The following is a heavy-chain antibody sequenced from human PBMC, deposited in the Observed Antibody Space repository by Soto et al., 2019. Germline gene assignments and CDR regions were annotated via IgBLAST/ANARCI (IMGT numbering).Heavy chain of an antibody. D-gene: IGHD6-19*01. Sequence: EVQLLESGGGLVQPGGSLRLSCAASGFTFSSYAMSWVRQAPGKGLEWVSAISGSGGSTYYADSVKGRFTISRDNSKNTLYLQMNSLRAEDTAVYHCAKALPRKPGIAVAGTDYWGQGTLVTVSS. J-gene: IGHJ4*02. CDR2: ISGSGGST. V-gene: IGHV3-23*01. CDR1: GFTFSSYA. CDR3: AKALPRKPGIAVAGTDY.